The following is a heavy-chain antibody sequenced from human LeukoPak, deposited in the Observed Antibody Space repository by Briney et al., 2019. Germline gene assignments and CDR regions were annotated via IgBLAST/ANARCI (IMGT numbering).Heavy chain of an antibody. CDR2: IIPIFGTA. CDR3: AREGTSDIGSYSFDY. CDR1: GGTFSSYA. V-gene: IGHV1-69*01. Sequence: SVKVSCKASGGTFSSYAISWVRQAPGQGLEWMGGIIPIFGTANYAQKFQGGVTITADESTSTAYMELSSLRSEDTAVYYCAREGTSDIGSYSFDYWGQGTLVTVSS. D-gene: IGHD1-26*01. J-gene: IGHJ4*02.